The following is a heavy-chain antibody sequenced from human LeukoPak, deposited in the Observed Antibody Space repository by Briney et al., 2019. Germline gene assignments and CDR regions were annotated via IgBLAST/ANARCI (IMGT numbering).Heavy chain of an antibody. CDR2: ISSSSSYI. CDR3: ARELGHSGYGPSPPGSDY. D-gene: IGHD5-12*01. J-gene: IGHJ4*02. Sequence: GGSLRLSCAASGFTFSSYSMNWVRQAPGKGLEWVSSISSSSSYIYYADLVKGRFTISRDNAKNSLYLQMNSLRAEDTAVYYCARELGHSGYGPSPPGSDYWGQGTLVTVSS. CDR1: GFTFSSYS. V-gene: IGHV3-21*01.